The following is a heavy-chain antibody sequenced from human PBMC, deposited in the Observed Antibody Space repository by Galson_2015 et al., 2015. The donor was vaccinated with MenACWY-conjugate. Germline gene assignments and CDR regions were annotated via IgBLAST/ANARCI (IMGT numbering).Heavy chain of an antibody. CDR3: ARGRSWYDY. J-gene: IGHJ4*02. V-gene: IGHV3-21*01. CDR1: GFSFSNYH. D-gene: IGHD6-13*01. Sequence: SLRLSCAASGFSFSNYHMNWVRQAPGQGLEWVSVISTSSSYSYYADSVKGRFTISRDNAKNSLYLQMNSLRAEDTAVHYCARGRSWYDYWGQGTLVTVSS. CDR2: ISTSSSYS.